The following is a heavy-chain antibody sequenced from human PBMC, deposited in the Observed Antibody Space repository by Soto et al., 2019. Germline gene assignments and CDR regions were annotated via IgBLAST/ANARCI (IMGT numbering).Heavy chain of an antibody. CDR2: IIPIFGTA. J-gene: IGHJ6*02. V-gene: IGHV1-69*01. Sequence: QVQLVQSGAEVKKPGSSVKVSCKASGGTFSSYAISWVRQAPGQGLEWMGGIIPIFGTANYAQKFQGRVTITADESTSTAYMELSSLRSEDTAVYYCARAYYYYDSSGEKIYHYSMDVWVQGTTVTVSS. D-gene: IGHD3-22*01. CDR3: ARAYYYYDSSGEKIYHYSMDV. CDR1: GGTFSSYA.